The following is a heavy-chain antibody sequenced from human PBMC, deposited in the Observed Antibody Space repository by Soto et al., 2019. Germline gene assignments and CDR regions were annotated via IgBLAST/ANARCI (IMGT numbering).Heavy chain of an antibody. Sequence: QVQLVQSGAEVKKPGASVKVSCKASGYTFTSYGISWVRQAPGQGLEWMGWISAYNGNTNYAQKLQGRVTMTTDTSTSTPYMELRSLRSDATAVYYCARTRNGGPYYYDGMDVWGKGTRVPASS. CDR2: ISAYNGNT. V-gene: IGHV1-18*01. CDR3: ARTRNGGPYYYDGMDV. D-gene: IGHD3-16*01. CDR1: GYTFTSYG. J-gene: IGHJ6*04.